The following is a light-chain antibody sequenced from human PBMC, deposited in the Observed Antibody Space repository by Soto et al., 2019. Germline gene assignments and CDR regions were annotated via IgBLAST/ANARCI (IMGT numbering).Light chain of an antibody. V-gene: IGKV1-39*01. CDR1: QSISSY. CDR3: QQSYSTTWT. J-gene: IGKJ1*01. CDR2: AAS. Sequence: EIQLTQSPSSLSASVGDRVTITCRASQSISSYLNWYQQKPGKAPKLLIYAASSLQSGVPSRFSGSGSGTDFTLTISSLQPEDFATYYGQQSYSTTWTFGQGTKVDIK.